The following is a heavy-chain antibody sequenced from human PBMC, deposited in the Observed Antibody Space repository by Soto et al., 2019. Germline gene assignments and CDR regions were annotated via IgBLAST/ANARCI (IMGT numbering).Heavy chain of an antibody. J-gene: IGHJ6*03. CDR1: GYTFTSYG. CDR3: ARDTTSSGWYFGYYYYMDV. V-gene: IGHV1-18*01. D-gene: IGHD6-19*01. Sequence: QVPLVQSGAEVKKPGASVKVSCKASGYTFTSYGISWVRQAPGQGLEWMGWISAYNGNTNYAQKLQGRVTMTTDTSTSTAYMELRSLRSDDTAVYYCARDTTSSGWYFGYYYYMDVWGKGTTVTVSS. CDR2: ISAYNGNT.